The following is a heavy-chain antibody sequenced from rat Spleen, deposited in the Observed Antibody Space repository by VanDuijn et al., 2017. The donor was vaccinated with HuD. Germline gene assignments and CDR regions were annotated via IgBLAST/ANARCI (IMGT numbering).Heavy chain of an antibody. D-gene: IGHD4-3*01. J-gene: IGHJ3*01. CDR3: ARQDTSGYSNWFTY. Sequence: EVQLVESGGALVQPGRSLKLSCAASGFTFSSYDMAWVRQAPTKGLEWVASISYGDSSGHSSTYYRDSVKGRFTISRDNAKSTLSLQMDSLRSEDTATYYCARQDTSGYSNWFTYWGQGTLVTVSS. V-gene: IGHV5-25*01. CDR2: ISYGDSSGHSST. CDR1: GFTFSSYD.